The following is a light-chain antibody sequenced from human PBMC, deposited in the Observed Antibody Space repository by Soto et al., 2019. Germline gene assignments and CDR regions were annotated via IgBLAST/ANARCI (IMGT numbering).Light chain of an antibody. CDR3: QQRSNLPQT. J-gene: IGKJ1*01. V-gene: IGKV3-11*01. Sequence: EIVMTQSPATLSVSPGERATLSCRASQSVSSTLAWYQQKPGQAPRLLIYESSNRATGIAARFSGSGSGTDFTLTISSLEPEDFAVYYCQQRSNLPQTFGQGTKVDIK. CDR2: ESS. CDR1: QSVSST.